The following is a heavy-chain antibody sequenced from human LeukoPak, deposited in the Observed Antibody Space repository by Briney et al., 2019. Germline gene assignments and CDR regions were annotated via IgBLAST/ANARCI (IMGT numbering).Heavy chain of an antibody. D-gene: IGHD3-16*01. Sequence: GASVKVSCKASGYTYTSYGISWVRQAPGQGLEWMGWISAYNGNTNYAQKLQGRVTMTTDTSTSTAYMELRSLRSDDTAVYYCARDPLGGAVADNWFDPWGQGTLVTVS. CDR3: ARDPLGGAVADNWFDP. CDR2: ISAYNGNT. J-gene: IGHJ5*02. V-gene: IGHV1-18*04. CDR1: GYTYTSYG.